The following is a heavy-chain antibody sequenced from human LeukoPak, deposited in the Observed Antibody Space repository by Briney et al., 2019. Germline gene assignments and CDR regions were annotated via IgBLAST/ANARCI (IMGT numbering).Heavy chain of an antibody. V-gene: IGHV3-7*01. CDR1: GLTFRSYW. CDR2: IHPDGGTK. CDR3: ASTFPYCSGGTCAL. D-gene: IGHD2-15*01. J-gene: IGHJ4*02. Sequence: GGSPRLSCAASGLTFRSYWMSWVRQAPGKGLEWVANIHPDGGTKNYVDSVKGRFTISRDNAANSLYLQMNSLRAEDTAVYYCASTFPYCSGGTCALGGQGTLVTVSS.